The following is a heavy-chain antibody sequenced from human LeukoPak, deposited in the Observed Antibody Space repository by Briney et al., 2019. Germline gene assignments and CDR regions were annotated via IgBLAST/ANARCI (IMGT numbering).Heavy chain of an antibody. Sequence: PSETLSLTCTVSSGSISNYYWTWIRQPPGRGLEWIGYVSYSGSTNNNPSLNSRVTISVDTSKNQFSLQLNSVTPEDTAVYYCARTGPKQQLGRSTSGYYYYYGMDVWGQGTTVTVSS. CDR1: SGSISNYY. CDR3: ARTGPKQQLGRSTSGYYYYYGMDV. J-gene: IGHJ6*02. V-gene: IGHV4-59*12. CDR2: VSYSGST. D-gene: IGHD6-13*01.